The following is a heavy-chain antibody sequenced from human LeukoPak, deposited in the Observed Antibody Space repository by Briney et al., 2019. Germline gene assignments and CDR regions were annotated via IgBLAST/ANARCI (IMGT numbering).Heavy chain of an antibody. Sequence: SETLSLTCTVSGASISSYYWSWIRQPPGKGLEWIGYIYYSGSTNYNPSLKSRVTISLDTSKNQFSLKLSPVIAADTAVYYCARGARGYSYGWGQGTRVTVSS. CDR1: GASISSYY. D-gene: IGHD5-18*01. CDR3: ARGARGYSYG. V-gene: IGHV4-59*01. CDR2: IYYSGST. J-gene: IGHJ4*02.